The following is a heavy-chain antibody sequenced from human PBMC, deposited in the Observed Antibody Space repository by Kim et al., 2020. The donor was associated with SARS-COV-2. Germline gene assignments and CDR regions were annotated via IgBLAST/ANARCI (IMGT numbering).Heavy chain of an antibody. J-gene: IGHJ6*02. CDR3: AKERNTGSSSGRTYYYYGMDV. D-gene: IGHD6-19*01. CDR2: ISYDGSNK. CDR1: GFTFSRYG. V-gene: IGHV3-30*18. Sequence: GGSLRLSCAASGFTFSRYGMHWVRQAPGKGLEWVAVISYDGSNKDYADSVKGRFTISRDNSKNTLYLQMNSLRAEDTAVYYCAKERNTGSSSGRTYYYYGMDVWGQGTTVTVSS.